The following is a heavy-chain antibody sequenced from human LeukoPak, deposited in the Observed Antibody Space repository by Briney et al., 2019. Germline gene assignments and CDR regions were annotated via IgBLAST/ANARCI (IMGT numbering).Heavy chain of an antibody. Sequence: SETPSLTCTVSGGSIRSGSYYWSWIRQPPGKGLEWIGYIYYSGSTNYNPSLKSRVTISVDTSKNQFSLKLSSVTAADTAVYYCARVGYSSGWTHRIYYYYIDVWGKGTTVTISS. CDR1: GGSIRSGSYY. J-gene: IGHJ6*03. V-gene: IGHV4-61*01. CDR3: ARVGYSSGWTHRIYYYYIDV. D-gene: IGHD6-19*01. CDR2: IYYSGST.